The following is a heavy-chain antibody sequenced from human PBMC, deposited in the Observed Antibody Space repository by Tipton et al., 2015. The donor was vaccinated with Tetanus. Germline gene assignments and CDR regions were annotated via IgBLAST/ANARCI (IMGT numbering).Heavy chain of an antibody. CDR1: GYTFTSYY. D-gene: IGHD1-7*01. Sequence: QVQLVQSGAEGKKPGASVKGSCKASGYTFTSYYMHWVRQAPGQGLEWMGIINPSGGSTSYAQKFQGRVTMTRDTSTSTVYMELSSLRSEDTAVYYCARDPRDITGTIELTPFYFDYWGQGTLVTVSS. J-gene: IGHJ4*02. CDR2: INPSGGST. CDR3: ARDPRDITGTIELTPFYFDY. V-gene: IGHV1-46*01.